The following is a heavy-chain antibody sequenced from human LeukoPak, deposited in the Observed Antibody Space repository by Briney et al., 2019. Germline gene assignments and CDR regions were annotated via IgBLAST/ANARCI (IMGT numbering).Heavy chain of an antibody. CDR2: FYYSGST. CDR3: ARHSGYDYRFDY. CDR1: GGSISSYY. V-gene: IGHV4-59*01. Sequence: SETLSLTCTVSGGSISSYYWSWSRQPPGKGLEWIGYFYYSGSTNYNPSLRSRVTISVDTSKNQFSLKLSSVTAADTAVYYCARHSGYDYRFDYWGQGALVTVSS. J-gene: IGHJ4*02. D-gene: IGHD5-12*01.